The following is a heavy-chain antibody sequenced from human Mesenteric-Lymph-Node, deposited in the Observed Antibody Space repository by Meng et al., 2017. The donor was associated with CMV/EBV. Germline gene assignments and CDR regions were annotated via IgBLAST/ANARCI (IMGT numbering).Heavy chain of an antibody. CDR1: GYSFTWYW. J-gene: IGHJ3*02. V-gene: IGHV5-51*01. CDR2: IHPGDSDT. Sequence: GESLKISCRGSGYSFTWYWIGWVRQMPGKGLEWMGIIHPGDSDTRYSPSFQGQVTISADKSISTAYLQWSSLKASDTAMYYCARGPLITIFGVATNDAFDIWGQGTMVTVSS. CDR3: ARGPLITIFGVATNDAFDI. D-gene: IGHD3-3*01.